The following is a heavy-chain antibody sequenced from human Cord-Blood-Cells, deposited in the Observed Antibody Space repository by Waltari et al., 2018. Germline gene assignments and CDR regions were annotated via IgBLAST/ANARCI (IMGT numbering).Heavy chain of an antibody. CDR3: ARVTRMHFDY. CDR2: ISSSNSTI. CDR1: GFTFSSYS. Sequence: EVQLVESGGGLVQPGGSLRLSCAASGFTFSSYSLNWVRQAPGKGLEWVSYISSSNSTIYYADSVKGRFTISRDNAKNSLYLQMNSLRDEDTAVYYCARVTRMHFDYWGQGTLVTVSS. J-gene: IGHJ4*02. V-gene: IGHV3-48*02. D-gene: IGHD3-16*01.